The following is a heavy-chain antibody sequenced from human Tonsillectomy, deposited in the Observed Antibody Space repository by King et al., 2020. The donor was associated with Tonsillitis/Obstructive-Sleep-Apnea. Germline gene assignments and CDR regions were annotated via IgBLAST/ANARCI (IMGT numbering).Heavy chain of an antibody. CDR3: AKGRVCTTSCFGGYYYYMDV. J-gene: IGHJ6*03. CDR2: ISDSGGTT. CDR1: GFTFSSYA. D-gene: IGHD2-2*01. V-gene: IGHV3-23*04. Sequence: VQLVQSGGGLVQPGGSLRLSCAASGFTFSSYAMSWVHQAPGKGLEWVSAISDSGGTTYYADSVKGRITISRDNSKNTLYLQMNSLRGQDTATYYCAKGRVCTTSCFGGYYYYMDVWGTGTTVTVSS.